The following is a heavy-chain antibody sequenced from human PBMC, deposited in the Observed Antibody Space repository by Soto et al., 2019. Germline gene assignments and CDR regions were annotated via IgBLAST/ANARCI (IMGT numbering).Heavy chain of an antibody. V-gene: IGHV3-23*01. CDR2: ISGSGGST. CDR3: AKAPTEGYCSRGSCYSNALLVHLLDY. Sequence: GGSLRLSCAASGFTFSSYAMSCVRQAPGKGLEWVSAISGSGGSTYYADSVNGRFTISIDNSKNALYLQMNSLRVEDTAVYYCAKAPTEGYCSRGSCYSNALLVHLLDYWGQGTLVTVS. D-gene: IGHD2-15*01. CDR1: GFTFSSYA. J-gene: IGHJ4*02.